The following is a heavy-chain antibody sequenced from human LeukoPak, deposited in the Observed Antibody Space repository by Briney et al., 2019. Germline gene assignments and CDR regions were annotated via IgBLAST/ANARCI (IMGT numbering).Heavy chain of an antibody. CDR3: ARAGVRAAAGRSYYGMDV. J-gene: IGHJ6*02. CDR2: IIPILGIA. V-gene: IGHV1-69*04. CDR1: GGTFSSYA. Sequence: ASVKVSCKASGGTFSSYAISWVRQAPGQGLEWMGRIIPILGIANYAQKFQGRVTITADKSTSTAYMELSSLRSEDTAVYYCARAGVRAAAGRSYYGMDVWGQGTTVTVSS. D-gene: IGHD6-13*01.